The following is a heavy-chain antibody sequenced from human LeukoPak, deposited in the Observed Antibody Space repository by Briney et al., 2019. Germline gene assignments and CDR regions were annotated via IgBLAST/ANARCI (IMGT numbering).Heavy chain of an antibody. V-gene: IGHV4-59*01. CDR2: IYGSGNT. CDR1: GGSISGWY. D-gene: IGHD6-19*01. Sequence: SETLSLTCTVSGGSISGWYWSWIRQPPGKGLEWIGYIYGSGNTNYNPSLKSRVAMSIDTSKNQFSLKLTSVTAADTATYYCARETSLAGFASGLGFNYWGQGILVTVSS. J-gene: IGHJ4*02. CDR3: ARETSLAGFASGLGFNY.